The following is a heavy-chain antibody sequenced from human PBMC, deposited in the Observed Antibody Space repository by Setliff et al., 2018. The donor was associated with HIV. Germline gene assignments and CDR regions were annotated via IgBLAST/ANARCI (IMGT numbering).Heavy chain of an antibody. D-gene: IGHD6-19*01. CDR1: GGSIGSFY. CDR3: ARSAMAKYSSGWGYVYHLDS. Sequence: SETLSLTCTVSGGSIGSFYWSWIRQPPGKTLEWIGYVSYSGSTKYKPSLKSRVTISVDTSKNHFSMKLTSMTAADTAVYYCARSAMAKYSSGWGYVYHLDSWGQGTLVTVSS. V-gene: IGHV4-59*01. J-gene: IGHJ4*02. CDR2: VSYSGST.